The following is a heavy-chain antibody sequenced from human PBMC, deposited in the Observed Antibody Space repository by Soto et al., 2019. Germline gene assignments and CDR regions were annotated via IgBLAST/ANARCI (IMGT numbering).Heavy chain of an antibody. CDR2: ISGSGGST. V-gene: IGHV3-23*01. CDR1: GFTFSSYA. D-gene: IGHD2-15*01. Sequence: GGSLRLSCAASGFTFSSYAMSWVRQAPGKGLEWVSAISGSGGSTYYADSVKGRFTISRDNSKNTLYLQMNSLRAEDTAVYYCAKGSLEVIGGIYCSGGSCYNWFDPWGQGTLVTVSS. J-gene: IGHJ5*02. CDR3: AKGSLEVIGGIYCSGGSCYNWFDP.